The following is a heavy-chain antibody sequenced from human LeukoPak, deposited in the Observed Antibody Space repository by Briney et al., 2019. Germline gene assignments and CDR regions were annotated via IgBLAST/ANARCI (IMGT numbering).Heavy chain of an antibody. Sequence: GGSLRLSCAASGFTFSSYEMNWVRQAPGKGLEWVSYISSSGSTIYYADSVKGRFTISRDNATNSLYLQMNSLRAEDTAVYYCARDYGDYGDHWGQGTLVTVSS. CDR1: GFTFSSYE. J-gene: IGHJ4*02. V-gene: IGHV3-48*03. CDR2: ISSSGSTI. D-gene: IGHD4-17*01. CDR3: ARDYGDYGDH.